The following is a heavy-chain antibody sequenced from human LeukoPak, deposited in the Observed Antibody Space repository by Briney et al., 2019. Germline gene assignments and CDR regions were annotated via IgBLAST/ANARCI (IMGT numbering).Heavy chain of an antibody. V-gene: IGHV3-48*03. CDR1: GFTAGSHE. J-gene: IGHJ6*02. CDR2: IISSGSRT. Sequence: GGSLRLSCVGSGFTAGSHEMNWVRQAPGKGLEWVSYIISSGSRTYYADSVKGRFTISRDNAKNSLFLQMTSLRAEDTAVYHCAREGTNMRGGMDVWGQGTAVTVSS. CDR3: AREGTNMRGGMDV. D-gene: IGHD1-7*01.